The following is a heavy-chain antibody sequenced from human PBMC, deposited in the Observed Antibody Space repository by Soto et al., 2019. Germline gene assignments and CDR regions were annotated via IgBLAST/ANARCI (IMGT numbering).Heavy chain of an antibody. V-gene: IGHV3-33*01. CDR3: ARDPAECTNGVCYRGRYFDY. CDR1: GFTFSSYG. J-gene: IGHJ4*02. D-gene: IGHD2-8*01. CDR2: IWYDGSNK. Sequence: GGSLRLSCAASGFTFSSYGMHWVRQAPGKGPEWVAVIWYDGSNKYYADSVKGRFTISRDNSKNTLYLQMNSLRAEDTAVYYCARDPAECTNGVCYRGRYFDYWGQGTLVTVSS.